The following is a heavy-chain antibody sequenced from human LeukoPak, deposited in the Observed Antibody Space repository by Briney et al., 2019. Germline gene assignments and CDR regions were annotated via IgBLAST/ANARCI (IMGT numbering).Heavy chain of an antibody. CDR1: GLSFSSYW. CDR2: INSDGSSK. Sequence: GGSLRLSCAASGLSFSSYWMHWVRQAPGKGLVWVSRINSDGSSKNYADSVKGRFTISRDNSKNTLYLQMNSLRAEDTAVYYCAREYYYDSSGYYYRRAQAHFDYWGQGTLVTVSS. V-gene: IGHV3-74*01. D-gene: IGHD3-22*01. J-gene: IGHJ4*02. CDR3: AREYYYDSSGYYYRRAQAHFDY.